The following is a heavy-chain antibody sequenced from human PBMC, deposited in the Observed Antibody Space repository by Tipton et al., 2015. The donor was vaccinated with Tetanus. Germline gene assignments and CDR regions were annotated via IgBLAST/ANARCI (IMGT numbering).Heavy chain of an antibody. D-gene: IGHD6-13*01. CDR3: ARGPAATGTSLFDY. J-gene: IGHJ4*02. CDR1: GDSVSTGNF. Sequence: TLSLTCTVSGDSVSTGNFYWSWIRQSPGTGLEWIGEISHNGSTNYNPSLKSRVTISVDKSKNQFSLRLGSVTAADTAMYYCARGPAATGTSLFDYWGQGALVIVSS. V-gene: IGHV4-4*02. CDR2: ISHNGST.